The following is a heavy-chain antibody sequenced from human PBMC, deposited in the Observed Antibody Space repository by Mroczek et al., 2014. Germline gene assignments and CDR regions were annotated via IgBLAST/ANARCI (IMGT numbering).Heavy chain of an antibody. D-gene: IGHD3-10*01. V-gene: IGHV3-30-3*01. CDR1: GFTFSSYA. CDR3: ARTRVTMVRGVIIPDAFDI. J-gene: IGHJ3*02. Sequence: QVQLVQSGGGVVQPGRSLRLSCAASGFTFSSYAMHWVRQAPGKGLEWVAVISYDGSNKYYADSVKGRFTISRDNSKNTLYLQMNSLRAEDTAVYYCARTRVTMVRGVIIPDAFDIWGQGTMVTVSS. CDR2: ISYDGSNK.